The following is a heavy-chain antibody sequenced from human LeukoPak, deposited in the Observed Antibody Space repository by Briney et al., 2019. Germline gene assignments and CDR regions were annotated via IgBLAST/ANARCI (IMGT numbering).Heavy chain of an antibody. CDR3: ARDSRYYDFWSGYLDY. CDR2: ISTSGST. J-gene: IGHJ4*02. Sequence: KPSETLSLTCSVSSGFISNYYWSWIRQPAGKGLEWIGRISTSGSTNYSPSLKSRVTMSVDTSKNQFFLNLRSVTAADTAVYYCARDSRYYDFWSGYLDYWGQGALVTVSS. D-gene: IGHD3-3*01. CDR1: SGFISNYY. V-gene: IGHV4-4*07.